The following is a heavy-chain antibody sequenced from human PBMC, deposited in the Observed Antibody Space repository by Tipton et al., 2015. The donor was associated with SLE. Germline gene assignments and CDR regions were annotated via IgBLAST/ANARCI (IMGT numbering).Heavy chain of an antibody. V-gene: IGHV4-34*01. J-gene: IGHJ4*02. Sequence: TLSLTCAVYGGSFSGYYWTWIRQPPGKGLEWIGEINHSGSTNYTPSLKSRVTISVDTSKNQFSLKLTSVTAADTAVYYCAVNVVVKVQVDYWGPGALVTVSS. CDR2: INHSGST. CDR3: AVNVVVKVQVDY. CDR1: GGSFSGYY. D-gene: IGHD2-21*01.